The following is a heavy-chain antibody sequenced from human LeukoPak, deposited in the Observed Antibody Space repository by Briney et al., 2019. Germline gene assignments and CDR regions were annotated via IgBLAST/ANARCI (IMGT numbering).Heavy chain of an antibody. V-gene: IGHV3-23*01. CDR3: ARGGSVFAYFFDY. D-gene: IGHD3-10*01. J-gene: IGHJ4*02. Sequence: GGSLRLSCAASGFIFSNYAMTWARLTPGKGLEWVSAISGSGGPTYYADSVKGRFTISRDSSTNTLYLQLSSLRAEDTAIYYCARGGSVFAYFFDYWGQGTLVTVSS. CDR2: ISGSGGPT. CDR1: GFIFSNYA.